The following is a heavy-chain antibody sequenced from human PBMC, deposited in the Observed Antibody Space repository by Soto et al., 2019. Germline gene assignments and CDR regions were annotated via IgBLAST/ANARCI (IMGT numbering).Heavy chain of an antibody. CDR2: VNPSGGST. CDR3: AREENCSDGICYSEYFQR. J-gene: IGHJ1*01. D-gene: IGHD2-15*01. V-gene: IGHV1-46*01. Sequence: QVQLVQSGAEVKKPGASVKVSCKASGYIFTAYSMHWVRQAPGQGLEWMGVVNPSGGSTNYAQKFKDGITMTRDTSTSTVYMDLSSLTSEDTAVYYCAREENCSDGICYSEYFQRWGQGTLVTVSS. CDR1: GYIFTAYS.